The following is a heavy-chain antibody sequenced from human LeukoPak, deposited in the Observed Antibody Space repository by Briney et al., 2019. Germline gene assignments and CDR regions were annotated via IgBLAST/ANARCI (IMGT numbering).Heavy chain of an antibody. CDR1: GFTFSSYG. CDR2: ISYDGSNK. V-gene: IGHV3-30*18. CDR3: AKARSSGWYQRYYFDY. D-gene: IGHD6-19*01. Sequence: GGSLRLSCAASGFTFSSYGMHWVRQAPGKGLEWVAVISYDGSNKYYADSVKGRFTISRDNSKNTLYLQMNSLRAEDTAVYYCAKARSSGWYQRYYFDYWGQGTLVTVSS. J-gene: IGHJ4*02.